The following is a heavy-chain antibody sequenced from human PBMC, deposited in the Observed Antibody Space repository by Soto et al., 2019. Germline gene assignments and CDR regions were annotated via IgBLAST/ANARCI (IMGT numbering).Heavy chain of an antibody. D-gene: IGHD3-22*01. CDR2: ISGSGGST. J-gene: IGHJ3*02. CDR3: AKDMSPYYYDSSGGDAFDI. V-gene: IGHV3-23*01. Sequence: VGSLKLSCEASGFTFSSYAMSWVRQAPGKGLEWVSAISGSGGSTYYADSVKGRFTISRDNSKNTLYLQMNSLRAEDRAVYYCAKDMSPYYYDSSGGDAFDIWGQGTMVTVSS. CDR1: GFTFSSYA.